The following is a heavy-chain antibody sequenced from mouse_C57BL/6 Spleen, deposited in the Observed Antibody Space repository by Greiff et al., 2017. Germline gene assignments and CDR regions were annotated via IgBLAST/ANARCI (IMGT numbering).Heavy chain of an antibody. CDR3: ARPQIYYDYDGDYYAMDD. J-gene: IGHJ4*01. Sequence: QVQLQQSGAELARPGASVKLSCKASGYTFTSYGISWVKQRTGQGLEWIGEIYPRSGNTYYNEKFKGKGTLTAAKSSSTAYMELRSLTSEDSAVYFCARPQIYYDYDGDYYAMDDWGQGTSVTVSS. CDR1: GYTFTSYG. D-gene: IGHD2-4*01. V-gene: IGHV1-81*01. CDR2: IYPRSGNT.